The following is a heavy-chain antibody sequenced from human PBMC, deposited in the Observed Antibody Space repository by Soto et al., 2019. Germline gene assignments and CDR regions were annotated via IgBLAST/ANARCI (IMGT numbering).Heavy chain of an antibody. V-gene: IGHV3-7*03. D-gene: IGHD6-19*01. CDR1: GFTFSSYW. CDR2: IKQDGSEK. CDR3: AREIGIAVADYFDY. Sequence: SLRLSCAASGFTFSSYWMSWVRQAPGKGLEWVANIKQDGSEKYYVDSVKGRFTISRDNAKNSLYLQMNSLRAEDTAVYYCAREIGIAVADYFDYWGQGTLVTVSS. J-gene: IGHJ4*02.